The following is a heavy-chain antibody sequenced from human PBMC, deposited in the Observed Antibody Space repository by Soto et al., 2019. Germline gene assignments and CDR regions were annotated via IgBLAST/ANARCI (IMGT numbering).Heavy chain of an antibody. CDR3: ARWTSRGCYDS. Sequence: QVQLVQSGSEVKKPGASVRVSCRTSGYTFAANYIHWVRQAPGKGLEWMGWINPKSDETKFSQKFQGRVALTTDTTSNTVHLDVANLRSEVTAVYYCARWTSRGCYDSWGQGTLITASS. J-gene: IGHJ4*02. CDR2: INPKSDET. CDR1: GYTFAANY. D-gene: IGHD3-16*01. V-gene: IGHV1-2*02.